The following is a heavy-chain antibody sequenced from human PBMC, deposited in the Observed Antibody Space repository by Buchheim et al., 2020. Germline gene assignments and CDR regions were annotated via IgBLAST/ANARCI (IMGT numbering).Heavy chain of an antibody. D-gene: IGHD5-12*01. CDR1: GFTFSSYW. J-gene: IGHJ4*02. CDR2: ISSGGEYI. CDR3: ARDQSDDTSGYYYFDS. V-gene: IGHV3-21*01. Sequence: EVQLVESGGGLVEPGGSLRLSCAASGFTFSSYWMSWVRQAPGKGLEWVSSISSGGEYIYYRDSVKGRFTISRDNAKNLVFLQMDSLRAEDTAIYFCARDQSDDTSGYYYFDSWGPGTL.